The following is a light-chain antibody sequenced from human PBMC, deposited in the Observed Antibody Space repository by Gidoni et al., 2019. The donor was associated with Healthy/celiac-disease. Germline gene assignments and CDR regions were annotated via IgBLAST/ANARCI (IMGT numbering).Light chain of an antibody. J-gene: IGLJ2*01. CDR2: GTN. CDR3: NSRDSSGNHLV. CDR1: SLRSYY. V-gene: IGLV3-19*01. Sequence: SSELTQDPAVSVALGQTVRITCQGDSLRSYYASWNQQKPGQAPVLVIYGTNNRPSGIPDRFSGSSSGNTASLTITGAQAEDEADYYCNSRDSSGNHLVFGGGTKLTVL.